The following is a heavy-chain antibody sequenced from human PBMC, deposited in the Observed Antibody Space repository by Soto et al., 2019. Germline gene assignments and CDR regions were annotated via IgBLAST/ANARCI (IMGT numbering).Heavy chain of an antibody. CDR3: ASARGATVTGYYYYDMDV. D-gene: IGHD4-4*01. V-gene: IGHV1-69*02. CDR1: GGTFSSYT. CDR2: IIPILGIA. Sequence: QVQLVQSGAEVKKPGSSVKVSCKASGGTFSSYTISWVRQAPGQGLEWMGRIIPILGIANYAQKFQGRVTITADKSTSTAYMELSSLGAEDTAVYYCASARGATVTGYYYYDMDVWGKGTTVTVSS. J-gene: IGHJ6*03.